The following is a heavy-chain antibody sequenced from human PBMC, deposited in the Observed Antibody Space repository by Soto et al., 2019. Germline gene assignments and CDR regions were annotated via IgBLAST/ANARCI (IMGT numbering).Heavy chain of an antibody. D-gene: IGHD2-15*01. CDR3: ARELGVVVAADYYGMDV. CDR1: GGSISSYY. V-gene: IGHV4-4*07. CDR2: IYTSGST. Sequence: QVQLQESGPGLVKPSETLSLTCTVSGGSISSYYWSWIRQPAGKGLEWIGRIYTSGSTNYNHSLKSRVTMSVDTSKNQFSLKLSSVTAADTAVYYCARELGVVVAADYYGMDVWGQGTTVTVSS. J-gene: IGHJ6*02.